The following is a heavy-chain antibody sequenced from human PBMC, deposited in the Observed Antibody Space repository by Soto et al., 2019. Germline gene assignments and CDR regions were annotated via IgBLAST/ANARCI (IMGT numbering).Heavy chain of an antibody. CDR1: GFTFSNYG. D-gene: IGHD6-13*01. Sequence: GGSLRLSCTPSGFTFSNYGFSWVRRAPGKGLEWVSAVSPSGDVTEYADSVRDRFTISRDNSKNTVFMQMNSLRAEDTAVYYCARGGRTWYGFEYWGQGTVVTVSS. CDR2: VSPSGDVT. J-gene: IGHJ4*02. V-gene: IGHV3-23*01. CDR3: ARGGRTWYGFEY.